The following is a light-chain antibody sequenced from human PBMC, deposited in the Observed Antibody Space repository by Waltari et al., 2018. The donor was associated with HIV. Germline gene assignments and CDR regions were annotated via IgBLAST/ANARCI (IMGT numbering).Light chain of an antibody. J-gene: IGLJ1*01. CDR3: CSYSLTRTLV. Sequence: QSALTQPASVSGSPGQSITISCTGTRSDIGDYDFVAWYQQHPDNAPKLITFDVTDRPSGVSTRFSGSKSGNTASLTISGLQPEDEADYFCCSYSLTRTLVFGSGTTVTVL. CDR1: RSDIGDYDF. V-gene: IGLV2-14*03. CDR2: DVT.